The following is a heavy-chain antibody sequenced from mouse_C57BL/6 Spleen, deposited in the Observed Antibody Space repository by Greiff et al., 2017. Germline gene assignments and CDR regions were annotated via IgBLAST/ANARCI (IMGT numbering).Heavy chain of an antibody. CDR1: GFTFSSYG. V-gene: IGHV5-6*01. Sequence: VMLVESGGDLVKPGGSLKLSCAASGFTFSSYGMSWVRQTPDKRLEWVATISSGGSYTYYPDSVKGRFTISRDNAKNTLYLQMSSLKSEDTAMYYCARQDYGSRFFDYWAQGTTLTVSS. J-gene: IGHJ2*01. D-gene: IGHD1-1*01. CDR3: ARQDYGSRFFDY. CDR2: ISSGGSYT.